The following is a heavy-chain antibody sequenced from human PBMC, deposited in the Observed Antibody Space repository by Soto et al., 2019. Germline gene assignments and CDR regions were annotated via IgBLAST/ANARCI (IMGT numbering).Heavy chain of an antibody. CDR2: MNPNSGNT. V-gene: IGHV1-8*01. CDR3: AREGPRPYYYYGMDV. CDR1: GYTFTSYD. Sequence: ASVKVSCKASGYTFTSYDINWVRQATGQGLEWMGWMNPNSGNTGYAQKFQGRVTMTRNTSISTAYMELRSLRSDDTAVYYCAREGPRPYYYYGMDVWGQGTTVTVSS. J-gene: IGHJ6*02.